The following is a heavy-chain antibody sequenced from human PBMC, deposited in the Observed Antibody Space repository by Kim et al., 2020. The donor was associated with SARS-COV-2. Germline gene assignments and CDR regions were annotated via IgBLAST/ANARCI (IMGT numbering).Heavy chain of an antibody. D-gene: IGHD3-9*01. CDR3: ARVKSEYFDWLLSDYFDY. Sequence: ASVKVSCKASGYTFTSYYMHWVRQAPGQGLEWMGIINPSGGSTSYAQKFQGRVTMTRDTSTSTVYMELSSLRSEDTAVYYCARVKSEYFDWLLSDYFDYWGQGGLATVSS. CDR2: INPSGGST. J-gene: IGHJ4*02. V-gene: IGHV1-46*01. CDR1: GYTFTSYY.